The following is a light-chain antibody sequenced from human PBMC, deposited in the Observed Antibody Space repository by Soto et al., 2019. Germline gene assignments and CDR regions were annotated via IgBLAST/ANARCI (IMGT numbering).Light chain of an antibody. V-gene: IGKV3-15*01. Sequence: EIVMTQSPATLSVSPGERATLSCRASQSVSSNVAWYQQKPGQAPRLLISGASTRATGIPGRFSGSGSGTEFTLTISSLQSEDFAVYYCQQYNNWPPYTFGQGTKLEIK. J-gene: IGKJ2*01. CDR1: QSVSSN. CDR2: GAS. CDR3: QQYNNWPPYT.